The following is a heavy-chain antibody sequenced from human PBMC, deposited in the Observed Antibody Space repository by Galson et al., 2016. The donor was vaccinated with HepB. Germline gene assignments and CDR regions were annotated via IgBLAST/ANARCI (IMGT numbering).Heavy chain of an antibody. CDR3: AKDRPYSGSYLGAWGIDY. D-gene: IGHD1-26*01. V-gene: IGHV3-30*18. CDR2: ISYDGRNK. Sequence: SLRLSCAASGFTFSSYGMHWVRQAPGKGLEWVAVISYDGRNKNYADSVKGRFTISRDNSENTLYLQMNSLRAEDTAVYYCAKDRPYSGSYLGAWGIDYWGQGTLVTVSS. J-gene: IGHJ4*02. CDR1: GFTFSSYG.